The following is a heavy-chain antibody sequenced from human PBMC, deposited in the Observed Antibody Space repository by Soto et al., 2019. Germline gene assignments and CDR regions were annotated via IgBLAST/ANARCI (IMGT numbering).Heavy chain of an antibody. J-gene: IGHJ4*02. CDR3: ARKYYYGSGSYYLDY. V-gene: IGHV1-46*01. CDR2: INPSGGST. CDR1: GYPFTSYY. Sequence: XSVKVSCKASGYPFTSYYMHWVRQAPGQGLEWMGIINPSGGSTSYAQKFQGRVTMTRDTSTSTVYMELSSLRSEDTAVYYCARKYYYGSGSYYLDYWGQGTLVTVSS. D-gene: IGHD3-10*01.